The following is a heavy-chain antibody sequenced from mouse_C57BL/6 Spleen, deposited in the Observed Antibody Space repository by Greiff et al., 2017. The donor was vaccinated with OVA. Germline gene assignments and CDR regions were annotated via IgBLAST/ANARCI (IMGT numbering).Heavy chain of an antibody. Sequence: EVHLVESGGGLVQPGGSLSLSCAASGFTFTDYYMSWVRQPPGKALEWLGFIRNKANGYTTEYSASVKGRFTISRDNSQSILYLQMKALRAEDSATYYCARGDYGNYEAMDYWGQGTSVTVSS. J-gene: IGHJ4*01. D-gene: IGHD2-1*01. CDR3: ARGDYGNYEAMDY. CDR1: GFTFTDYY. V-gene: IGHV7-3*01. CDR2: IRNKANGYTT.